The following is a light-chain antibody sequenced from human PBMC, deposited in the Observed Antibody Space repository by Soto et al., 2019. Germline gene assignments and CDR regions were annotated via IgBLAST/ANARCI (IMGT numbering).Light chain of an antibody. V-gene: IGLV2-14*01. Sequence: QSVLTQPASVSGSPGQSITISCTGTSSDVGGYNYVSWYQQHPGKAPKLMIYEVSNRSSGVSNRFSGSKSGNTASLTISGLQAEDEADYYCSSYTSSSTPYFFGTGTKVTVL. J-gene: IGLJ1*01. CDR3: SSYTSSSTPYF. CDR2: EVS. CDR1: SSDVGGYNY.